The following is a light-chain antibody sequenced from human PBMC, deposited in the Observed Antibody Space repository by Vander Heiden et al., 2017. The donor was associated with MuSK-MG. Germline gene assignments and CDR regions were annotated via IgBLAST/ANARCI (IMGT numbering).Light chain of an antibody. V-gene: IGKV1-33*01. Sequence: DIQMTQSPSSLSASLGDRVTITCRASQDVGKSLNWYQQKPGKAPNLLIYDASNLETGVPSRFSGSGCGTDFVLTISSRQPEDIGAYYCQQFDNLPSFTFGRGTKVDIK. J-gene: IGKJ3*01. CDR1: QDVGKS. CDR3: QQFDNLPSFT. CDR2: DAS.